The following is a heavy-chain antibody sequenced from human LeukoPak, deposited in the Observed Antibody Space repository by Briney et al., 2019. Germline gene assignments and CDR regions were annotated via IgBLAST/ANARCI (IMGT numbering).Heavy chain of an antibody. J-gene: IGHJ4*02. CDR3: ARHPTKGQLRFLDSVSYYFDY. CDR1: GGSISSSNW. V-gene: IGHV4-4*02. Sequence: PSGTLSLTCAVSGGSISSSNWWSWVRQPPGKGLEWIGEIYHSGSTNYNPSLKSRVTISVDTSKNQFSLKLSSVTAADTAVYYCARHPTKGQLRFLDSVSYYFDYWGQGTLVTVSS. D-gene: IGHD3-3*01. CDR2: IYHSGST.